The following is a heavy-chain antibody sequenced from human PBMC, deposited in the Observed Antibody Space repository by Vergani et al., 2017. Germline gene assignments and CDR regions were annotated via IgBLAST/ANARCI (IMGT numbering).Heavy chain of an antibody. CDR1: GYTFTSYG. Sequence: QVQLVQSGAEVKKPGASVKVSCKASGYTFTSYGISWVRQAPGQGLEWMGWISAYNGNTKYAQKLQVRCTMTTDTYTSTVYMERRSLRSDYTAVYYCARVLRVRGDQMKRKGIAAAGPDYWGQGTLVTVSS. CDR2: ISAYNGNT. V-gene: IGHV1-18*01. J-gene: IGHJ4*02. CDR3: ARVLRVRGDQMKRKGIAAAGPDY. D-gene: IGHD6-13*01.